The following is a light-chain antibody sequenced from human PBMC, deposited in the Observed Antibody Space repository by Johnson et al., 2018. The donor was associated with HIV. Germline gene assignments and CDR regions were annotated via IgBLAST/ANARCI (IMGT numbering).Light chain of an antibody. Sequence: VLTQPPSVSAAPGQKVTISCSGSSSNIGNNYVSWYQQLPGTAPKLLIYDNNKRPSGIPDRFSGSKSGTSATLGITGLQTWDEADYYCGTWDSSLSAYVFGTGTKVTVL. CDR1: SSNIGNNY. CDR3: GTWDSSLSAYV. CDR2: DNN. J-gene: IGLJ1*01. V-gene: IGLV1-51*01.